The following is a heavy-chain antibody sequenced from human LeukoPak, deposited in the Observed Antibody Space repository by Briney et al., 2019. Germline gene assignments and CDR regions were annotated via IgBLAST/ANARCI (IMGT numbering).Heavy chain of an antibody. V-gene: IGHV3-66*01. D-gene: IGHD1-1*01. CDR3: ARAERVEFDY. Sequence: GGSLRLSCAASGFTVSSNYMSWVRQAPGKGLEWVSVIYSGGSTYYADSVKGRFTMSRDNSKNTLYLQMNSLRAEDTAVYYCARAERVEFDYWGQGTLVTVSS. J-gene: IGHJ4*02. CDR2: IYSGGST. CDR1: GFTVSSNY.